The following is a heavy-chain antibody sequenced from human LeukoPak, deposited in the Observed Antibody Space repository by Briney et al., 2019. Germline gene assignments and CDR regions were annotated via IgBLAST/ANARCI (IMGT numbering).Heavy chain of an antibody. D-gene: IGHD6-6*01. CDR3: ARNTSSSPWFDP. Sequence: SETLSLTCTVSGGSISSSSYYWGWIRQPPGKRLEWIGNVYYIGTTSYNSSLQSRVTISIDTSKNQFSLEVTSVTAADTAVYYCARNTSSSPWFDPWGQGTLVTVSS. J-gene: IGHJ5*02. CDR2: VYYIGTT. V-gene: IGHV4-39*07. CDR1: GGSISSSSYY.